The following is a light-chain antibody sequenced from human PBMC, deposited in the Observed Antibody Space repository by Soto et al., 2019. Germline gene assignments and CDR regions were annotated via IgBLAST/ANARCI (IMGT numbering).Light chain of an antibody. CDR3: SSYTSSSTRV. V-gene: IGLV2-14*03. J-gene: IGLJ1*01. CDR1: SRDVGGYKY. Sequence: QSALTQPASVSGSPGQSITISCAGTSRDVGGYKYVSWYQQHPGKAPKLMIYDIRNRPSGVSNRFSGSKSGNTASLTISGLQAEDEADYYCSSYTSSSTRVFGTGTKVTVL. CDR2: DIR.